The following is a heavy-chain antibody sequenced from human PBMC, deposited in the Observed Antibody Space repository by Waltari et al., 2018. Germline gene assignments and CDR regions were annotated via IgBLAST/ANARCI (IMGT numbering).Heavy chain of an antibody. Sequence: EVQLVQSGAEVKKPGAAARIPCRASGYTFTDYYIHWIQQAPGKGLTWMGRRDPERVDTLYVPQFQGRLTLAADTSRDTSYMELTSLHYDDTAVYYCARGPLGAAHWFDSWGQGTLVTVSS. CDR3: ARGPLGAAHWFDS. V-gene: IGHV1-69-2*01. J-gene: IGHJ5*01. CDR2: RDPERVDT. D-gene: IGHD1-26*01. CDR1: GYTFTDYY.